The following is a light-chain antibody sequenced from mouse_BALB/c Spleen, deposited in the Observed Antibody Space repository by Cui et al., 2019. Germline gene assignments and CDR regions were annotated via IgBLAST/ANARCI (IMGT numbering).Light chain of an antibody. J-gene: IGKJ5*01. Sequence: DIVMTQSQKFMSTSVGDRVSITCKASQNVRTAVAWYQQKPGQSPKALIYLAANRHTGVPDRFTGSGSGTDFTLTISNVQSEDLADYFCLQHWNYPLTFGAGTKLGLK. V-gene: IGKV6-14*01. CDR3: LQHWNYPLT. CDR2: LAA. CDR1: QNVRTA.